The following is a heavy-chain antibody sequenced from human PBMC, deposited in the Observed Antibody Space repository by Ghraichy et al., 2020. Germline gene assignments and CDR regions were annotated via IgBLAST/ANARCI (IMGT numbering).Heavy chain of an antibody. CDR1: GYTFTSYY. V-gene: IGHV1-46*01. Sequence: ASVKVSCKASGYTFTSYYMHWVRQAPGQGLEWMGIINPSGGSTSYAQKFQGRVTMTRDTSTSTVYMELSSLRSEDTAVYYCATSAEELSFNGRDNDAFDIWGQGTMVTVSS. D-gene: IGHD3-16*01. CDR3: ATSAEELSFNGRDNDAFDI. CDR2: INPSGGST. J-gene: IGHJ3*02.